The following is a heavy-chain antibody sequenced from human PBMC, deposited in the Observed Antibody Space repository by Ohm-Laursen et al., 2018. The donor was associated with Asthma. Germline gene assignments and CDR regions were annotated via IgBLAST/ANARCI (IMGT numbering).Heavy chain of an antibody. J-gene: IGHJ4*02. CDR1: GYTFTHYY. D-gene: IGHD3-22*01. V-gene: IGHV1-46*01. CDR2: TNPSGAST. Sequence: GSSVKVSCKASGYTFTHYYIHWVRQAPGQGLEWMGMTNPSGASTSYPQRFQGRITMTRDTSTSTVYMELSSLRSEDTAVYYCARGFYDSSGLEFDYWGQGTLVTVSS. CDR3: ARGFYDSSGLEFDY.